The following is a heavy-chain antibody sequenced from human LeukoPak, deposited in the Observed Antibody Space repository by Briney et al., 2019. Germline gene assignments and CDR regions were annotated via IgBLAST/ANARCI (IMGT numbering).Heavy chain of an antibody. J-gene: IGHJ4*02. CDR1: GFTFDDYG. Sequence: GGSLRLSCAASGFTFDDYGMSWVRQAPGKGLEWVSGINWNGGSTGYADSVKGRFTISRDNAKNSLYLQMNSLRAEDTAVYYCARVLYSSSWYLFDYWGQGTLVTVSS. V-gene: IGHV3-20*04. CDR2: INWNGGST. D-gene: IGHD6-13*01. CDR3: ARVLYSSSWYLFDY.